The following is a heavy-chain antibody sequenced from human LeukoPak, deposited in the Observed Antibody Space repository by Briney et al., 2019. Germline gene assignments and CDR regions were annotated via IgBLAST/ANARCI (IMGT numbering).Heavy chain of an antibody. J-gene: IGHJ4*02. CDR2: MNPNSGGT. D-gene: IGHD3-10*01. V-gene: IGHV1-2*02. Sequence: KPGASVKVSCKASGYTFTGYYIHWVRQAPGQGLEWMGWMNPNSGGTNYAQKFQGRVTMTRHTSISTADVDLTSLRSDDTAVYYSAREVASGSWDYWGQGTLVTFSS. CDR3: AREVASGSWDY. CDR1: GYTFTGYY.